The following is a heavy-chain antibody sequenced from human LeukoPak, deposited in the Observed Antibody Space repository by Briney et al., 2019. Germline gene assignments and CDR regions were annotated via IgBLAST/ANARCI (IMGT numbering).Heavy chain of an antibody. CDR2: ISGSGGST. CDR3: ARLNRYSYGANFDY. J-gene: IGHJ4*02. V-gene: IGHV3-23*01. D-gene: IGHD5-18*01. Sequence: PGGSLRLSCAASGFTFSSYAMSWVRQAPGKGLEWVSAISGSGGSTYYADSVKGRFTISRDDPKNTAYLQMNSLKNEDTAVYYCARLNRYSYGANFDYWGQGTLVTVSS. CDR1: GFTFSSYA.